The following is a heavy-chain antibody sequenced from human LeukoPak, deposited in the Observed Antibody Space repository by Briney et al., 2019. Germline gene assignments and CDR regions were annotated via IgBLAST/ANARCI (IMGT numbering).Heavy chain of an antibody. CDR1: GFTFSSYD. CDR3: ARDSNSGSNYEGVFDY. V-gene: IGHV3-33*01. Sequence: GGSLRLSCAASGFTFSSYDMHWVRQAPGKGLEWVAVIWYDGSLKYYADSVKGRFTISRDNSKNTLYLQMNSLRAEDTALYYCARDSNSGSNYEGVFDYWGQGTPVTVSS. CDR2: IWYDGSLK. J-gene: IGHJ4*02. D-gene: IGHD1-26*01.